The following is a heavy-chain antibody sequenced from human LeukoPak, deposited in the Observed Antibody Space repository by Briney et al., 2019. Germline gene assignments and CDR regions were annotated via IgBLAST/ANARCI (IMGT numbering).Heavy chain of an antibody. D-gene: IGHD2-2*01. CDR3: ASDSIVVVPAADVDTAMVTSSYYYYYMDV. CDR2: IIPIFGTA. Sequence: ASVKVSCKASGGTFSSYVISWVRQAPGQGLEWMGRIIPIFGTANYAQKFQGRVTITTDESTSTAYMELSSLRSEDTAVYYCASDSIVVVPAADVDTAMVTSSYYYYYMDVWGKGTTVTVSS. CDR1: GGTFSSYV. J-gene: IGHJ6*03. V-gene: IGHV1-69*05.